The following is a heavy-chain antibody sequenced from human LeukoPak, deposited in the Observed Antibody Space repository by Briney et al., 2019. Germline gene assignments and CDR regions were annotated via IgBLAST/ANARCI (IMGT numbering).Heavy chain of an antibody. CDR1: GGTFSSYA. Sequence: GASVKVSCKASGGTFSSYAISWVRQAPGQGLEWMGGIIPIFGTANYAQKFQGRVTITTDESTSTAYMELSSLRSEDTAVYYCARGSVGAAYVDIVATGTYYFDYWGQGTLVTVSS. CDR3: ARGSVGAAYVDIVATGTYYFDY. CDR2: IIPIFGTA. J-gene: IGHJ4*02. D-gene: IGHD5-12*01. V-gene: IGHV1-69*05.